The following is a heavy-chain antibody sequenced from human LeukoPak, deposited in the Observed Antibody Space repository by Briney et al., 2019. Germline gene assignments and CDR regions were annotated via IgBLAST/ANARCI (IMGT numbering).Heavy chain of an antibody. V-gene: IGHV3-23*01. D-gene: IGHD3-22*01. CDR1: GFTFTTYA. CDR2: ISGSGGST. Sequence: GGSLRLSCAASGFTFTTYAMSWVRQAPGKGLEWVSAISGSGGSTYYADSVKGRFTISRDNSKNTLYLQMNSLRAEDTAVYYCAKGSKGWFLNWFDPWGQGTLVTVSS. J-gene: IGHJ5*02. CDR3: AKGSKGWFLNWFDP.